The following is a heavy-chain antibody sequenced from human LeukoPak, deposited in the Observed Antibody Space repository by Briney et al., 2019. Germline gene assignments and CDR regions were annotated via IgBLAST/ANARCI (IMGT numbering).Heavy chain of an antibody. J-gene: IGHJ4*02. V-gene: IGHV3-30*02. Sequence: PGVPVRLSCTACGFPYRRSRLHWHRQAQGKRLAAEAFIRYDGSNKYYADSVKGRFTISRDNSKNTLYLQMNSLRAEDTAVYYCAKERDTAMVTIDYWGQGTLVTVSS. CDR1: GFPYRRSR. CDR2: IRYDGSNK. D-gene: IGHD5-18*01. CDR3: AKERDTAMVTIDY.